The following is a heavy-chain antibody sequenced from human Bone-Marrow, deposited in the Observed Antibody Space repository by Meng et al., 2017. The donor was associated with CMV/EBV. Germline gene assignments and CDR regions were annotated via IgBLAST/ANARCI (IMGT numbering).Heavy chain of an antibody. CDR1: GYTFTSYD. Sequence: QVPLVQSGAEVKKAGASVKVSCKASGYTFTSYDINSVRQAAGQGLEWMGWMNPNSGNTDYAQKFQGRVTMTRNISKSTAYMDLSSLRSEDTAVYYCATGVADFEYWGQGTLVTVSS. CDR2: MNPNSGNT. D-gene: IGHD6-19*01. V-gene: IGHV1-8*01. CDR3: ATGVADFEY. J-gene: IGHJ4*02.